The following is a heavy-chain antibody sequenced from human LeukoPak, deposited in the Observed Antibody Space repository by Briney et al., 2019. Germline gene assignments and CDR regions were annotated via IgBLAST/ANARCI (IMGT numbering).Heavy chain of an antibody. V-gene: IGHV3-48*03. Sequence: GGSLRLSCAASGFTFSSYEMNWVRQAPGKGLEWVSYISSSGSTIYYADSVKGRFTISRDNAKNTLYLQMNSLRAEDTAVYYCARGFRKGAFDYWGQGTLVTVSS. CDR2: ISSSGSTI. D-gene: IGHD3-16*01. J-gene: IGHJ4*02. CDR1: GFTFSSYE. CDR3: ARGFRKGAFDY.